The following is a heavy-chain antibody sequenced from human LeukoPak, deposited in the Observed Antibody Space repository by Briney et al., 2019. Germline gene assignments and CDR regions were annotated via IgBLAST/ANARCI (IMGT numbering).Heavy chain of an antibody. CDR2: MNPNNGNT. CDR3: VRDGEGVAISVNYWFDP. Sequence: ASVKVSCKAVGFKFTSYDINWVRQASGQGLEWMGWMNPNNGNTGYAQKFQGRVTMIRDTSTSTAYMELRGLTSDDTAVYYCVRDGEGVAISVNYWFDPWGQGTLVTVSS. CDR1: GFKFTSYD. D-gene: IGHD3-10*01. V-gene: IGHV1-8*01. J-gene: IGHJ5*02.